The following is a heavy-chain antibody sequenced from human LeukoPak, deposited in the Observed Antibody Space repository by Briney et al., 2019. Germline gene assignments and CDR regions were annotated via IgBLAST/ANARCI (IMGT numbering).Heavy chain of an antibody. CDR1: GFTFSSYA. Sequence: GGSLRLSCAASGFTFSSYAMSWVRQAPGKGLEWVSSISSSSSYIYYADSVKGRFTISRDNAKNSLYLQMNSLRAEDTAVYYCARDTYCGGDCYGVYGMDVWGQGTTVTVSS. D-gene: IGHD2-21*02. CDR3: ARDTYCGGDCYGVYGMDV. CDR2: ISSSSSYI. J-gene: IGHJ6*02. V-gene: IGHV3-21*01.